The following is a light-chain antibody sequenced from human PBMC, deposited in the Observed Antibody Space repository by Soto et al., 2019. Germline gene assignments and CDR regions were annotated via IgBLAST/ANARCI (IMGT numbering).Light chain of an antibody. Sequence: QSVLTQPPSASGSPGQSVTISCTGTNSDIGPFIYVSWYQQHPGKGPRLIIYEVSKRPSGVPDRFSGSKSGNTASLTVSGLQTEDEADYYCSSYAGVKNFVVFGGGTKLTVL. CDR2: EVS. J-gene: IGLJ2*01. V-gene: IGLV2-8*01. CDR1: NSDIGPFIY. CDR3: SSYAGVKNFVV.